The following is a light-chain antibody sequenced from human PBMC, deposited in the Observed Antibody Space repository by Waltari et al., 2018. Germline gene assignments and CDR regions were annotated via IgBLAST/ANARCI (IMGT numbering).Light chain of an antibody. Sequence: EVVMTQSPENLPVSPGDRVTLSCRASQSVGSNVAWYQQKPGPVPRLLISRASTSATGIPARFSGRGSGTEFTLTIDSLQSEDIAVYYCQQYNNWPPWTFGQGTTVEIK. CDR1: QSVGSN. CDR3: QQYNNWPPWT. J-gene: IGKJ1*01. CDR2: RAS. V-gene: IGKV3-15*01.